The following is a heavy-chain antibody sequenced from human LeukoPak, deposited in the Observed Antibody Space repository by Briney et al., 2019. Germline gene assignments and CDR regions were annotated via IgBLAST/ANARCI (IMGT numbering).Heavy chain of an antibody. J-gene: IGHJ4*02. D-gene: IGHD3-22*01. V-gene: IGHV7-4-1*02. CDR1: GYTFTSYA. Sequence: ASVKVSCKASGYTFTSYAMNWVRQAPGQGLEWMGWINTNTGNPTYAQGFTGRFVFSLDTSVSTAYLQISSLKAEDTAVYYCARDFSGYYDSSGIGDYWGQGTLVTVSS. CDR2: INTNTGNP. CDR3: ARDFSGYYDSSGIGDY.